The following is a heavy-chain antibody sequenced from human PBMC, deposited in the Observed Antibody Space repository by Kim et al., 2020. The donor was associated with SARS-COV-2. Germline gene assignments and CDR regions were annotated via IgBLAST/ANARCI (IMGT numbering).Heavy chain of an antibody. D-gene: IGHD1-26*01. CDR3: ARGKVGATMGDY. Sequence: NYAQKFQGWVTMTRDTSISTAYMELSRLRSDDTAVYYCARGKVGATMGDYWGQGTLVTVSS. J-gene: IGHJ4*02. V-gene: IGHV1-2*04.